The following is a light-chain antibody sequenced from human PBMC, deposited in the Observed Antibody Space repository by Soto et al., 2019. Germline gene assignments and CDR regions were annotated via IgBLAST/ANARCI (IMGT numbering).Light chain of an antibody. CDR3: LQRYNWPPVT. V-gene: IGKV3D-20*02. Sequence: EVVMAQSPATLSVSPGERATLSCRASQSVTSNYVAWYQQKPGQAPRLLIYDASNRATGIPARFSGSGSGTDFTLTISSLEPEDFAVYYCLQRYNWPPVTFGQGTRLEIK. J-gene: IGKJ5*01. CDR2: DAS. CDR1: QSVTSN.